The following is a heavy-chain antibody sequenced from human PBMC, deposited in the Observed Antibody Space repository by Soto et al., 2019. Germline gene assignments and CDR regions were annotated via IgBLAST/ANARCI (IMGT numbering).Heavy chain of an antibody. Sequence: QVQLQESGPGLVKPSETLSLTCTVSGGSISSYYWSWIRQRPGKGLEWIGYIYYSGITNYNPSLNSRVTESVDTSKNQFSLKLRSVTATAAAVYCCASRYGWDFDIWGQGTMVTVSS. D-gene: IGHD3-16*01. J-gene: IGHJ3*02. CDR3: ASRYGWDFDI. V-gene: IGHV4-59*08. CDR1: GGSISSYY. CDR2: IYYSGIT.